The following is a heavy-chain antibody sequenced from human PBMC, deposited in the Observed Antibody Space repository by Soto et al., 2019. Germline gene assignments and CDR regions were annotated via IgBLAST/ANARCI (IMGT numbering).Heavy chain of an antibody. D-gene: IGHD2-21*02. CDR1: GFTFSGYA. CDR2: ISCSGGSI. V-gene: IGHV3-23*04. J-gene: IGHJ5*02. Sequence: EVQLVESGGGLVQPGGSLRLSCAASGFTFSGYAMSWVRQAPGKGLEWVSAISCSGGSIDYADSVKGRFTISRDNAKNSLYLQMNSLRAEDTALYYCAKGLGDCRSYWFDHWGQGTLVTVSS. CDR3: AKGLGDCRSYWFDH.